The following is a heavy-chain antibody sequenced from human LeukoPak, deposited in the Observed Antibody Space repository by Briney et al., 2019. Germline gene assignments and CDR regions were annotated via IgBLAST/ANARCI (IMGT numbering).Heavy chain of an antibody. Sequence: SGGSLRLSCAASGFTFSSYAMSWVRQAPGKGLEWVSSISSSSYIYYADSVKGRFTISRDNAKNSLYLQMNSLRAEDTAVYYCARGWYSGSYSNAFDIWGQGTMVTVSS. D-gene: IGHD1-26*01. J-gene: IGHJ3*02. V-gene: IGHV3-21*01. CDR1: GFTFSSYA. CDR2: ISSSSYI. CDR3: ARGWYSGSYSNAFDI.